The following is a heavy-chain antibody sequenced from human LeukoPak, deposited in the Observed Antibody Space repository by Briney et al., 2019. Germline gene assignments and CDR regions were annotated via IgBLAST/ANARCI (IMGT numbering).Heavy chain of an antibody. V-gene: IGHV4-59*08. Sequence: PSETLSLTRTVSGGSIDKYYWSWIRQPPGKGLECLGYIYYSGSAKYNPSLKSRVTISVDTSKDQISLKLTSVTAADSAIYYCARLSSGSGYYPSIYYFESWGQGTLVTVSS. J-gene: IGHJ4*02. CDR1: GGSIDKYY. CDR2: IYYSGSA. D-gene: IGHD3-22*01. CDR3: ARLSSGSGYYPSIYYFES.